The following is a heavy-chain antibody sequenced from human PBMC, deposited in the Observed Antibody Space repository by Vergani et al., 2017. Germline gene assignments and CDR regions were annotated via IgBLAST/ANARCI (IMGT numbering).Heavy chain of an antibody. Sequence: QVQLQESGPGLVKPSETLSLTCTVSGGSISSYYWSWIRQPPGKGLEWIGYIYYSGSTNYNPSLKSRVTISVDTSKNQFSLKLSSVTAADTAVYYCARDLVSGLYRRYFDLWGRGTLVTVSS. J-gene: IGHJ2*01. V-gene: IGHV4-59*01. CDR2: IYYSGST. D-gene: IGHD6-19*01. CDR3: ARDLVSGLYRRYFDL. CDR1: GGSISSYY.